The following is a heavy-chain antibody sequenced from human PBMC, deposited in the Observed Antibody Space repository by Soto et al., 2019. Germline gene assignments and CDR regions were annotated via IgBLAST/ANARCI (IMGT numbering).Heavy chain of an antibody. CDR1: GGSISSSY. V-gene: IGHV4-59*01. CDR3: ARSVVHQWLVHDAFDV. Sequence: TGTLCLTCTVSGGSISSSYWSWIRQSPGKGLEWIAYIYYSGTTNYNPSLESRVTISIDTSKNQFSLRLTSVTAADTAVYYCARSVVHQWLVHDAFDVWGRGTLVT. CDR2: IYYSGTT. J-gene: IGHJ3*01. D-gene: IGHD6-19*01.